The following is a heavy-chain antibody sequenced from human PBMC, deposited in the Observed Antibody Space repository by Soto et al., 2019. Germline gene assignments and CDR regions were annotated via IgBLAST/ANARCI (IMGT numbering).Heavy chain of an antibody. CDR2: IIPIFGTA. CDR1: GGTFSSYA. Sequence: QVQLVQSGAEVKKPGSSVKVSCKASGGTFSSYAISWVRQAPGQGLEWMGGIIPIFGTANYAQKFQGRVTITADESTSTAYMELSSLRSEDTAVYYCASGTYDYVWGSYRSFAYWGQGTLVTVSS. J-gene: IGHJ4*02. CDR3: ASGTYDYVWGSYRSFAY. V-gene: IGHV1-69*01. D-gene: IGHD3-16*02.